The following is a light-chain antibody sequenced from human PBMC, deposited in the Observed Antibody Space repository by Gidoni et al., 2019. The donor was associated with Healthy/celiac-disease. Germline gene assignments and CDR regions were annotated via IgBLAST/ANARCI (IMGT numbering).Light chain of an antibody. CDR3: QQYGSSPWT. CDR1: QSVSSSY. J-gene: IGKJ1*01. CDR2: GAS. V-gene: IGKV3-20*01. Sequence: DIVLTQSPRTLSLSPGERATLSCRASQSVSSSYIAWYQQKPGQAPRLLIYGASSRATGIPDMFSGSGSGTDFTRTISRLEPEDFAVYYCQQYGSSPWTFGQGTKVEIK.